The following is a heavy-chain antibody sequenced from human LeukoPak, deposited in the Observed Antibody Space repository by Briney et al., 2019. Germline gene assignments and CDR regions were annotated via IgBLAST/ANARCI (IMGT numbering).Heavy chain of an antibody. CDR3: ATEQPNFMTTTQSFGY. J-gene: IGHJ4*02. D-gene: IGHD4-11*01. Sequence: GGSLRLSCAASGFAFSDAWMTWVRQAPGKGLEWVGRIKSNTHGGTAGYAAPVKGRFTISRDDSRNTLYLQMNSLITEDTAFYYCATEQPNFMTTTQSFGYWGQGTLVTVSS. CDR1: GFAFSDAW. V-gene: IGHV3-15*01. CDR2: IKSNTHGGTA.